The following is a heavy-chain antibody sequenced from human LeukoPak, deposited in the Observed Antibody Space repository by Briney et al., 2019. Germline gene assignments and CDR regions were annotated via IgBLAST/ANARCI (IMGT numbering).Heavy chain of an antibody. J-gene: IGHJ4*02. CDR1: GGSFSGYY. V-gene: IGHV4-34*01. D-gene: IGHD2-15*01. CDR2: INHSGST. CDR3: ERGREGGFDY. Sequence: PSETLSLTCAVYGGSFSGYYWSWIRQPPGKGLEWIGEINHSGSTNYNPSLKSRVTISVDTSKNQFSLKLSSVTAADTAVYYCERGREGGFDYWGQRTLVTVPA.